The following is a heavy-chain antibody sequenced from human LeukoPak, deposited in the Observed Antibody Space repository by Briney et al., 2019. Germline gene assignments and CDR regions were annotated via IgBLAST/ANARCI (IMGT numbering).Heavy chain of an antibody. CDR1: GFIFSSYS. V-gene: IGHV3-21*01. J-gene: IGHJ5*02. D-gene: IGHD6-19*01. Sequence: GGSLRLSCAASGFIFSSYSMNWVRQAPGKGLEWVSSISSSSSYIYYADSVKGRFTISRDNAKNSLYLEMNSLRAEDTAVYYCAREGGNGWYSGWFDPWGQGILVTVSS. CDR3: AREGGNGWYSGWFDP. CDR2: ISSSSSYI.